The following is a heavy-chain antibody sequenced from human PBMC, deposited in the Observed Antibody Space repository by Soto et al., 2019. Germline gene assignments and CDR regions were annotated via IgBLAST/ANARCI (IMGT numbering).Heavy chain of an antibody. J-gene: IGHJ6*02. CDR1: GYTFTGYY. CDR3: ARSGGWIAAAGGYYYGMDV. Sequence: ASVKVSCKASGYTFTGYYMHWVRQAPGQGLEWMGWINPNSGGTNYAQKFQGRVTMTRDTSISTAYMELSRLRSDDTAVYYCARSGGWIAAAGGYYYGMDVWGQGTTVTVSS. CDR2: INPNSGGT. D-gene: IGHD6-13*01. V-gene: IGHV1-2*02.